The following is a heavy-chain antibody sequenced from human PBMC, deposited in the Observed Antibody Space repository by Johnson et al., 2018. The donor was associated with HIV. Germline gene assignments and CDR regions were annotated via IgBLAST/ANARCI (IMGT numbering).Heavy chain of an antibody. CDR3: ASGGGYEADDSFDI. J-gene: IGHJ3*02. CDR2: ISWNSGSI. D-gene: IGHD1-26*01. Sequence: VQLVESGGGVVQPGRSLRLSCAASGFSFSSYAMHWVRQAPGKGLEWVSGISWNSGSIGYADSVKGRFTISRDNAKNSLYLQMNSLRAADTAVYYCASGGGYEADDSFDIWGQGTMVTVSS. V-gene: IGHV3-9*01. CDR1: GFSFSSYA.